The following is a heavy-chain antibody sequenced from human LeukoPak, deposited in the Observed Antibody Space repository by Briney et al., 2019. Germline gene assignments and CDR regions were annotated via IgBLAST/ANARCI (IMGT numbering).Heavy chain of an antibody. J-gene: IGHJ4*02. CDR1: GGSINSGGY. D-gene: IGHD3-10*01. Sequence: SETLSLTCTVSGGSINSGGYXSWXRQHPXKGLEWIGYIYYNGTTYXNPSLKGRVTMSVDTYKHQFSLKLSSVTAADTAVYYCARDSGISGRTDYWGQETLVTVSS. CDR3: ARDSGISGRTDY. CDR2: IYYNGTT. V-gene: IGHV4-31*03.